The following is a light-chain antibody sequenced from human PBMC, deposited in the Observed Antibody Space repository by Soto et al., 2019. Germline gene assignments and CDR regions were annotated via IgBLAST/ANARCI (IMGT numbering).Light chain of an antibody. V-gene: IGKV1-16*01. CDR3: QQYSPYPRT. Sequence: DVQMTQSPSSVSAYVGDRVTISCRASQGIRNYLAWFHQKPVKAPKSLISAASSLQSWVPSRFSGSGSGTDFTLTISSLQPEDFATYYCQQYSPYPRTFGQGTRLDIK. CDR2: AAS. J-gene: IGKJ5*01. CDR1: QGIRNY.